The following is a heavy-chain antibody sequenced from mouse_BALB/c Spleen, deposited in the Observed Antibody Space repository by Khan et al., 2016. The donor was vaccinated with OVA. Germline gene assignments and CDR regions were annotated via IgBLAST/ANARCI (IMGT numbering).Heavy chain of an antibody. CDR1: GYTFTNYT. Sequence: VQLQESGAELARPGASVKMSCKASGYTFTNYTMHWVKQRPGQGLEWIGYINPSSGYTNYNQNFNDKATLTTDRSSSTAYMQLSSLTSDDSAVYYCARTPIPPYYFDYWGQGTTLTDSS. CDR3: ARTPIPPYYFDY. CDR2: INPSSGYT. V-gene: IGHV1-4*01. J-gene: IGHJ2*01.